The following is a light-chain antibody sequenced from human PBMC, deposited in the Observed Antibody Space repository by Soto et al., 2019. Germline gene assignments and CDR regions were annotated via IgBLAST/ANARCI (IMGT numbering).Light chain of an antibody. J-gene: IGKJ4*01. CDR3: QRYGTSPPLT. CDR1: QSVSSSY. Sequence: EIVLTQSSATLSLSPGERATLSCRASQSVSSSYLAWYQQKPGQAPRLLIYGASSRATGIPDRFSASGSATDFTLTISRLEPEDFAVYYCQRYGTSPPLTFGGGTK. V-gene: IGKV3-20*01. CDR2: GAS.